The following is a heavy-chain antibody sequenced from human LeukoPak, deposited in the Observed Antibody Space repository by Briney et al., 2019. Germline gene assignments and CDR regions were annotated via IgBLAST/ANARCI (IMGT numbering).Heavy chain of an antibody. J-gene: IGHJ4*02. CDR2: IIPIFGTP. Sequence: SVKVSCKASGGTFSNYAVTWVRQAPGQGLEWMGRIIPIFGTPNYAQKFQGRVTITTGESTSTAHMELSSLRSEDTAVYYCARGPIQYCSGDSCYSPFDYWGQGTLVTVSS. CDR3: ARGPIQYCSGDSCYSPFDY. CDR1: GGTFSNYA. V-gene: IGHV1-69*05. D-gene: IGHD2-15*01.